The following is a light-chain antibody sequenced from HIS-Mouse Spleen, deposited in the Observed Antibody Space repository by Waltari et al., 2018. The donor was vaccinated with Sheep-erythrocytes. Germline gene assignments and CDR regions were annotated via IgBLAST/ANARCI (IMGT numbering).Light chain of an antibody. J-gene: IGKJ2*01. Sequence: DIVMTQSPLSLPVTPGEPASISCRSSQSLLHSNGYNYLDWYLQKPGQSPQLLIYLGSNRASGVPDRFSGSGSGTEFTLKISRVEAEDVGVYYCMQALQTPLTFGQVTKLEIK. CDR1: QSLLHSNGYNY. CDR3: MQALQTPLT. CDR2: LGS. V-gene: IGKV2-28*01.